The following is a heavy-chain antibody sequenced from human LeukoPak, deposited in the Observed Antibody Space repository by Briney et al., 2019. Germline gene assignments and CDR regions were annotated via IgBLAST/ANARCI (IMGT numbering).Heavy chain of an antibody. D-gene: IGHD3-16*01. CDR2: IIPILGLA. CDR3: ASGTYDPSSI. CDR1: GGTFSSYA. Sequence: ASVKVSCKASGGTFSSYAISWVRQAPGQGLEWMGRIIPILGLANYAQKFQGRVTITADKSTSTAYMELSSLRSEDTAVYYCASGTYDPSSIWGQGTLVTVSP. V-gene: IGHV1-69*04. J-gene: IGHJ4*02.